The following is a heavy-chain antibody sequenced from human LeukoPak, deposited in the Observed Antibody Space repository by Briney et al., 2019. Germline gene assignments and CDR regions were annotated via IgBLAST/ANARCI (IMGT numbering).Heavy chain of an antibody. CDR1: GFTFSTYP. D-gene: IGHD2-21*01. J-gene: IGHJ4*02. CDR3: ARPAADCGGDCYWAFDY. CDR2: ISSRSSTI. V-gene: IGHV3-48*01. Sequence: GTSLRLSCAASGFTFSTYPMNWVRQAPGKGLEWVSYISSRSSTIYYADSVKGRFTISRDNAKNSLYLQMNSLRAEDTAVYYCARPAADCGGDCYWAFDYWGQGTLVTVSS.